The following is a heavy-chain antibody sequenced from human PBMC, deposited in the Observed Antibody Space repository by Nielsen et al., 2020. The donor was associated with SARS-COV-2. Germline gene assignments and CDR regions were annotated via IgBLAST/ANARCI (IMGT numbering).Heavy chain of an antibody. CDR1: GGSISSGGYY. Sequence: SETLSLTCTVSGGSISSGGYYWSWIRQHPGKGLEWIGYIYYSGSTYYNPSLKGRVTISVDTSKNQFSLKLSSVTAADTAVYYCATADLRGLERSSGWYAGDYWGQGTLVTVSS. J-gene: IGHJ4*02. CDR2: IYYSGST. V-gene: IGHV4-31*03. CDR3: ATADLRGLERSSGWYAGDY. D-gene: IGHD6-19*01.